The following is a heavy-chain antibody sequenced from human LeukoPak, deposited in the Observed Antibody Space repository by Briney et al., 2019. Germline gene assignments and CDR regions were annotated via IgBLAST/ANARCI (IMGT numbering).Heavy chain of an antibody. V-gene: IGHV4-30-4*08. CDR1: GGSISSGDYY. CDR3: ARAFVPAAIVY. J-gene: IGHJ4*02. Sequence: SETLSLTCTVSGGSISSGDYYWSWIRQPPGKGLEWIGYIYYSGSTYYNPSLKSRVTISVDTSKNQFSLKLSSVTAADTAVYYCARAFVPAAIVYWGQGTLVTVSS. D-gene: IGHD2-2*01. CDR2: IYYSGST.